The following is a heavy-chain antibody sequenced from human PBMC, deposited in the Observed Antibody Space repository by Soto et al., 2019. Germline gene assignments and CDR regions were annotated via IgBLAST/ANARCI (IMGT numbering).Heavy chain of an antibody. D-gene: IGHD5-12*01. J-gene: IGHJ4*02. CDR2: ISYDVRKT. V-gene: IGHV3-30*18. CDR3: AKDRREVAPDY. Sequence: GGSLRLSCAVSGLTSSTYGMHWVRQAPGKGLGWVAVISYDVRKTHYADSVRGRFTISRDNSKSTLYLQMNDLRADDTALYYCAKDRREVAPDYWGQGTLVTVSS. CDR1: GLTSSTYG.